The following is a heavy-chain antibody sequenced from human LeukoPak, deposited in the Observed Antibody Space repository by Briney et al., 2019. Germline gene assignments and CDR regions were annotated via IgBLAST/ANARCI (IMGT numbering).Heavy chain of an antibody. CDR2: IIPIFGTA. Sequence: SVKVSCKASGGTFSSYAISWVRQAPGQGLEWMGEIIPIFGTANYAQKFQGRVTITADESTNTAYMELSSLRSEDTAVYYCARDHRPGPYNWNDGGFDYWGQGTLVTVSS. CDR3: ARDHRPGPYNWNDGGFDY. CDR1: GGTFSSYA. D-gene: IGHD1-1*01. J-gene: IGHJ4*02. V-gene: IGHV1-69*13.